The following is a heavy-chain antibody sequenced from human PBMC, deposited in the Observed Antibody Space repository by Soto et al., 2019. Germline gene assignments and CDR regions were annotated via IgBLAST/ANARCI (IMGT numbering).Heavy chain of an antibody. CDR2: IYYSGST. D-gene: IGHD5-12*01. Sequence: PSETLSLTCTVSGASISSGDYYWSWIRQPPGKGLEWIGYIYYSGSTYYNPSLKSRVTISVDTSKNQFSLKLSSVTAADTAVYYCARRSGYDRRDPFDYWGQGTLVTVSS. V-gene: IGHV4-30-4*01. CDR1: GASISSGDYY. J-gene: IGHJ4*02. CDR3: ARRSGYDRRDPFDY.